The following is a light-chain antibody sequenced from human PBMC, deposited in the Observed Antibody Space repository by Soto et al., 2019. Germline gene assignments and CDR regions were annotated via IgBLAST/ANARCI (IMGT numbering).Light chain of an antibody. J-gene: IGKJ1*01. CDR2: AAS. V-gene: IGKV1D-16*01. CDR1: QGISTW. CDR3: QQYNRYPRT. Sequence: DIQMTQFPSSLSASVGDRVNITCRASQGISTWLAWYQQKPERAPKSLIYAASRFQSGVPPRFSGSGAETDFTLTISCLQPEDFANYYCQQYNRYPRTFGQGTKVEIK.